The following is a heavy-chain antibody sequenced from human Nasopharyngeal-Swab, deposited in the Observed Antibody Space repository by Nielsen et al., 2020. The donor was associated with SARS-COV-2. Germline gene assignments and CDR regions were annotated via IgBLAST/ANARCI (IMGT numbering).Heavy chain of an antibody. CDR2: LSSSGSTI. J-gene: IGHJ6*02. V-gene: IGHV3-48*03. Sequence: GGSLRLSCAASGFTFSSYEMNWVRQAPGQGLEWVSYLSSSGSTIYYADSVKGRFTISRDNAKNSLYLQMNSLRAEATAVYYCARNPPGIAVAGYYYYYGMDVWGQGTTVTVSS. D-gene: IGHD6-19*01. CDR1: GFTFSSYE. CDR3: ARNPPGIAVAGYYYYYGMDV.